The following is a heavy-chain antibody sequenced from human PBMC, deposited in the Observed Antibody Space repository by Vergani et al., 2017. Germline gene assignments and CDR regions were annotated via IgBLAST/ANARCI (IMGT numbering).Heavy chain of an antibody. CDR2: IVPIFGTA. Sequence: QVQLVQSGAEVKKPGSSVKVSCKASGGTFSSYAISWVRQAPGQGLEWMGGIVPIFGTANYAQKVQGRVTITADESTSTAYMELSSLRSEDTAVYYCAGDAGDTDGFWFDPWGQGTLVTVSS. D-gene: IGHD7-27*01. J-gene: IGHJ5*02. CDR3: AGDAGDTDGFWFDP. CDR1: GGTFSSYA. V-gene: IGHV1-69*01.